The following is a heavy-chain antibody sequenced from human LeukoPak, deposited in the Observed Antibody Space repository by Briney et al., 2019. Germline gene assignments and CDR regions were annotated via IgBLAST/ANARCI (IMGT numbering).Heavy chain of an antibody. V-gene: IGHV4-61*02. D-gene: IGHD3-10*01. Sequence: PSETLSLTCTVSGASISSGSYYWGWLRQPGGKGLEWIGRIYTSGSTNYNPSLKSRVTISVDTSKNQFSLKLSAVTAADTAVYYCARGGVRGVIFDYWGQGTLVTVSS. J-gene: IGHJ4*02. CDR2: IYTSGST. CDR3: ARGGVRGVIFDY. CDR1: GASISSGSYY.